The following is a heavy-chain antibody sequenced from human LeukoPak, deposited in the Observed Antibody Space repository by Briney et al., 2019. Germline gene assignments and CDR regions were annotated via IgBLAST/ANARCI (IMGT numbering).Heavy chain of an antibody. V-gene: IGHV4-39*01. Sequence: PSETLSLTCTVSGGSISSSSYYWGWIRQPPGKGLEWIGSIYYSGSTYYNPSLRSRVTISVDTSKNQFSLKLSSVTAADTAVYYCASLKGPWLFSVDYWGQGTLVSVSS. D-gene: IGHD3-22*01. CDR2: IYYSGST. J-gene: IGHJ4*02. CDR1: GGSISSSSYY. CDR3: ASLKGPWLFSVDY.